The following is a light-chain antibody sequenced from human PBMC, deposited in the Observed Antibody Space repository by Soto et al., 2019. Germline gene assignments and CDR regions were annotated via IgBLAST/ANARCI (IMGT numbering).Light chain of an antibody. CDR2: AAS. J-gene: IGKJ2*01. CDR1: QSISSY. V-gene: IGKV1-39*01. CDR3: QQRYSTPYT. Sequence: DIQMTQSPSSLSASVGDRVTITCRASQSISSYFNWYQQKPGKAPKLLIYAASSLQSGVPSRFSGSGSGTDFTLTISSLQPEDFATYYCQQRYSTPYTFGQGTKVDIK.